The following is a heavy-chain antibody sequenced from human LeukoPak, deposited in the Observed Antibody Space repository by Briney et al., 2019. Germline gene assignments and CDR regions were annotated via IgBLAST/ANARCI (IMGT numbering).Heavy chain of an antibody. V-gene: IGHV3-30*03. D-gene: IGHD2-15*01. CDR1: GFTFSSYG. Sequence: GGSLRLSCAASGFTFSSYGMHWVRQAPGKGLEWVAVISYDGSNKYYADSVKGRFTISRDNSKNTLYLQMNSLRAEDTAVYYCARDPETHCSGGSCYSGYFDYWGQGTLVTVSS. CDR2: ISYDGSNK. CDR3: ARDPETHCSGGSCYSGYFDY. J-gene: IGHJ4*02.